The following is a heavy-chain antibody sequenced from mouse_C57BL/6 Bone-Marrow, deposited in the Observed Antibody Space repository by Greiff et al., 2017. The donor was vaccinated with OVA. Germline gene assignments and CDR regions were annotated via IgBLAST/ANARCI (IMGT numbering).Heavy chain of an antibody. J-gene: IGHJ4*01. CDR3: ARREDYAMDY. CDR1: GFTFSDYY. V-gene: IGHV5-12*01. CDR2: ISNGGGST. Sequence: EVQGVESGGGLVQPGGSLKLSCAASGFTFSDYYMYWVRQTPEQRLEWVAYISNGGGSTYYPDTVKGRFTISRDNAKNTLYLQMSRLKSEDTAVYYCARREDYAMDYWGKGTSVTVSS.